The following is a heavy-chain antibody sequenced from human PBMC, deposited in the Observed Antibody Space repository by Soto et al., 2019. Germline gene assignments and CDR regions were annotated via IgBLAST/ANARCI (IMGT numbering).Heavy chain of an antibody. CDR3: APHLWFGELYY. D-gene: IGHD3-10*01. CDR2: ISGSGGST. Sequence: EVQRLESGGGLVQPGGSLRSSCAASGFTFSSYAMSWVRQAPGKGLEWVSAISGSGGSTYYADSVKGRFTISRDNSKNTLYLQMNSLRAEDTAVYYCAPHLWFGELYYWGQGTLVTVSS. CDR1: GFTFSSYA. J-gene: IGHJ4*02. V-gene: IGHV3-23*01.